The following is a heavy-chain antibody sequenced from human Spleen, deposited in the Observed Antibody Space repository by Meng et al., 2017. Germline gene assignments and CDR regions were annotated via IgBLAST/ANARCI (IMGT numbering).Heavy chain of an antibody. D-gene: IGHD4-17*01. CDR3: ARSSEDGDYVSLFDY. CDR2: IYHSGST. J-gene: IGHJ4*02. Sequence: QVQLQESGPGLVKPSGILLLTCAVSGGSISSCNWWSWVRQPPGKGLEWIGEIYHSGSTNYNPSLKSRVTISVDKSKNQFSLKLSSVTAADTAVYYCARSSEDGDYVSLFDYWGQGTLVTVSS. V-gene: IGHV4-4*02. CDR1: GGSISSCNW.